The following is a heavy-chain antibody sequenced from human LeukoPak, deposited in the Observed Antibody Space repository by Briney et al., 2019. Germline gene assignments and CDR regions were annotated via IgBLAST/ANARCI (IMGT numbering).Heavy chain of an antibody. CDR1: GYTFTSYG. CDR3: ARKKEWLKRNDMDV. CDR2: ISAYNGNT. V-gene: IGHV1-18*01. D-gene: IGHD5-24*01. Sequence: ASVKVSCKASGYTFTSYGISWVRQAPGQGLEWMGWISAYNGNTNYAQKLQGRVTMTTDTSTSTAYMELRSLRSDDTAVYYCARKKEWLKRNDMDVWGQGTTVTVSS. J-gene: IGHJ6*02.